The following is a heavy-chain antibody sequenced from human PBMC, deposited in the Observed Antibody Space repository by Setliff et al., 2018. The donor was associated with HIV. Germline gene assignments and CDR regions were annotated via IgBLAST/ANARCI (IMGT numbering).Heavy chain of an antibody. CDR1: GGSTSNEY. CDR2: IYDSGRP. J-gene: IGHJ3*02. D-gene: IGHD3-22*01. CDR3: ARVYYFDSSGYYQRGDVFDI. V-gene: IGHV4-59*01. Sequence: SSETLSLTCTVAGGSTSNEYWSWIRQPPGKGLEWIGYIYDSGRPKNNPSLKSRVTISIDTSKRQISLKLTSVTAADTAMYHCARVYYFDSSGYYQRGDVFDIWGQGTMVTVSS.